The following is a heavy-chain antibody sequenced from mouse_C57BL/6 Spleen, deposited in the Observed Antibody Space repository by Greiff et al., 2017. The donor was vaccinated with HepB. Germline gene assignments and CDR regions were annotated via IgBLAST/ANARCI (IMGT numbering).Heavy chain of an antibody. CDR3: ASLTGTENY. CDR2: IDPSDIYT. Sequence: QVQLQQPGAELVRPGTSVKLSCKASGYTFTSYWMHWVKRRPGQGLEWIGVIDPSDIYTNYNQKFKGKATLTVDTSSSTAYMQLSSLTSEDSAVYYCASLTGTENYWGQGTTLTVSS. V-gene: IGHV1-59*01. D-gene: IGHD4-1*01. CDR1: GYTFTSYW. J-gene: IGHJ2*01.